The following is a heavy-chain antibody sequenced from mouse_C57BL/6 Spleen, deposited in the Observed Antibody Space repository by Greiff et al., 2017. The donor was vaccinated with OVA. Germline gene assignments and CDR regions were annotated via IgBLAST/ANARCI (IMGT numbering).Heavy chain of an antibody. CDR3: VGVYGSRGRPYYYAMDY. V-gene: IGHV1-69*01. J-gene: IGHJ4*01. Sequence: QVQLQQPGAELVMPGASVKLSCKASGYTFTSYWMHWVKQRPGQGLEWIGEIDPSDSYTNYNQKFKGKSTLTVDKSSSTAYMQLSSLTSEDSAVYYCVGVYGSRGRPYYYAMDYWGQGTSVTVSS. CDR2: IDPSDSYT. CDR1: GYTFTSYW. D-gene: IGHD1-1*01.